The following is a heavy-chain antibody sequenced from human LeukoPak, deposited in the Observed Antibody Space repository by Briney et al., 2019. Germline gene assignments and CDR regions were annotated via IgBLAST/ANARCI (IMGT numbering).Heavy chain of an antibody. Sequence: AGGSLRLSCAASGFTFSSYAMHWVRQAPGKGLEWVAVISYDGSNKYYADSVKGRFTISRDNSKNTLYLQMNSLRAEDTAVYYCASRNNYYLADYWGQGTLVTVSS. V-gene: IGHV3-30*04. CDR2: ISYDGSNK. D-gene: IGHD3-10*01. CDR3: ASRNNYYLADY. J-gene: IGHJ4*02. CDR1: GFTFSSYA.